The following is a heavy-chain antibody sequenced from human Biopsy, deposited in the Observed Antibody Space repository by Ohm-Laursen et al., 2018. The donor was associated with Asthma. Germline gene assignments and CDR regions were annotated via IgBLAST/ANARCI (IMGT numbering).Heavy chain of an antibody. CDR1: GFSLRTPGVG. J-gene: IGHJ5*02. D-gene: IGHD3-9*01. Sequence: TQPLTLTCSFSGFSLRTPGVGVGWIRQSPGKALEWLALISWYDYNLFRPSLKRRLTITKDPSKNQVVLTMTKMDPVDSGTYYCALSQDSGFDDHSPSWFDPWGQGTLVTVSS. V-gene: IGHV2-5*01. CDR3: ALSQDSGFDDHSPSWFDP. CDR2: ISWYDYN.